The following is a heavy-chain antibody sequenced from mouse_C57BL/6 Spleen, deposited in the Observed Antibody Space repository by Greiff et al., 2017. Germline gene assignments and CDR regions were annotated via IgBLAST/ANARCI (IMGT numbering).Heavy chain of an antibody. Sequence: QVQLQQSGAELVKPGASVKLSCKASGYTFTEYTIHWVKQRSGKGIEWIGWFYPGSGSIKSNEKLKDKATLTADKSASIVYMELSRLTSEDAAVYFCARHENYGSSSLDYWGQGTTLTVSS. CDR3: ARHENYGSSSLDY. CDR2: FYPGSGSI. V-gene: IGHV1-62-2*01. J-gene: IGHJ2*01. CDR1: GYTFTEYT. D-gene: IGHD1-1*01.